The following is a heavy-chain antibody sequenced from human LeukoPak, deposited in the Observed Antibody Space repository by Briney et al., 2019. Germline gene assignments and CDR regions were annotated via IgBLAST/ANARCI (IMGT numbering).Heavy chain of an antibody. CDR3: ARDRGSYLFDY. V-gene: IGHV4-39*07. Sequence: PSETLSLTCTVSGGSISSSSYYWGWIRQPPGKGLEWIGSIYYSGSTYYNPSLKSRVTISVDTSKNQFSLKLSSVTAADTAVYYCARDRGSYLFDYWGQGTLVTVSS. CDR1: GGSISSSSYY. CDR2: IYYSGST. D-gene: IGHD1-26*01. J-gene: IGHJ4*02.